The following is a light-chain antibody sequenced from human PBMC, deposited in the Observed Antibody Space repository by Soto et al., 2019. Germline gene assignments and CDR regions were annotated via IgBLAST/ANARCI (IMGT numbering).Light chain of an antibody. J-gene: IGLJ1*01. CDR2: DVS. Sequence: QSALTQPRSVSGSPGQSVTISCTGTSSDVGGYNYVSWYQQHPGKAPKLMIYDVSKRPSGVPDRFSGSKSGNTASLTISGLQAEDEADYYCFSYAGSSYVFGTGTKLNVL. V-gene: IGLV2-11*01. CDR3: FSYAGSSYV. CDR1: SSDVGGYNY.